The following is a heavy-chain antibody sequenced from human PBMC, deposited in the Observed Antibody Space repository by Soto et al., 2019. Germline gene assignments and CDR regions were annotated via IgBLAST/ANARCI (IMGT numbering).Heavy chain of an antibody. CDR2: ISAYNGNT. J-gene: IGHJ5*02. V-gene: IGHV1-18*01. CDR1: GYTFTSYG. CDR3: ARVEKVVVVVAAEFRFDP. Sequence: GASVKVSCKASGYTFTSYGIIWVRQAPGQGLEWMGWISAYNGNTNYAQKLQGRVTMTTDTSTSTAYMELRSLRSDDTAVYYCARVEKVVVVVAAEFRFDPWGQGTLVTVSS. D-gene: IGHD2-15*01.